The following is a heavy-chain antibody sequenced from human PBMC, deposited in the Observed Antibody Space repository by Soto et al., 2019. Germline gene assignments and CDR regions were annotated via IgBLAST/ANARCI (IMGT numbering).Heavy chain of an antibody. CDR1: GGSFSGYY. D-gene: IGHD4-17*01. V-gene: IGHV4-34*01. CDR2: INHSGST. Sequence: PSETLSLTCAVYGGSFSGYYWSWIRQPPGKGLEWIGEINHSGSTNYNPSLKSRVTTSVDTSKNQFSLKLSSVTAADTAVYYCSRGRRTAVTIDYWGQGTLVTVSS. CDR3: SRGRRTAVTIDY. J-gene: IGHJ4*02.